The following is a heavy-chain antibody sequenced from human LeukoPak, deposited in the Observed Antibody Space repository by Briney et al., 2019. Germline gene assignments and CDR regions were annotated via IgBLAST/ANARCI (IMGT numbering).Heavy chain of an antibody. D-gene: IGHD3-22*01. V-gene: IGHV4-39*01. Sequence: PSETLSLTFTVSGGSISSSSYYWGWIRQPPGKGLEWIGSIYYSGSTYYNPSLKSRVTISVDTSKNQFSLKLSSVTAADTAVYYCARHPMIVVGNWFDPWGQGTLVTVSS. CDR1: GGSISSSSYY. CDR3: ARHPMIVVGNWFDP. CDR2: IYYSGST. J-gene: IGHJ5*02.